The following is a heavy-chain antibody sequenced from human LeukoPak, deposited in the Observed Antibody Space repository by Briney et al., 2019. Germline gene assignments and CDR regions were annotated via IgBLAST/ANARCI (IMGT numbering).Heavy chain of an antibody. D-gene: IGHD3-10*01. CDR2: ISSSRRYT. V-gene: IGHV3-11*05. J-gene: IGHJ4*02. Sequence: GGSLRLSCAVSGFTLSECYMSWIRKAPGKGLEWVSDISSSRRYTNYADSVKGRFTISRDNAKNSLYLQMNSLRAEDTAVYYCARDRLIMVRGLPDYWGQGTLVTVSS. CDR3: ARDRLIMVRGLPDY. CDR1: GFTLSECY.